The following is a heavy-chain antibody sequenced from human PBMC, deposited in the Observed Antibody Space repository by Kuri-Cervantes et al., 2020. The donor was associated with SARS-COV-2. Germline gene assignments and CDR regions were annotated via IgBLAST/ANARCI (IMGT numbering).Heavy chain of an antibody. CDR3: VRHKAAAGIVAPD. CDR2: VSWNGSRT. V-gene: IGHV3-19*01. Sequence: ETLSLTCAASGFTFSNSDMNWVRQAPGKGLEWVSGVSWNGSRTHYADSVKGRFIISRDHSRNFLYQQMNSLRPEDMAVYYCVRHKAAAGIVAPDWGQGTLVTVSS. D-gene: IGHD6-13*01. CDR1: GFTFSNSD. J-gene: IGHJ4*02.